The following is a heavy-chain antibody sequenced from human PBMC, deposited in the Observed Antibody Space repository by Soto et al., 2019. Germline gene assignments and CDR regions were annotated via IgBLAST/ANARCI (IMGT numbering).Heavy chain of an antibody. D-gene: IGHD5-18*01. CDR1: GDFLRSGGYY. V-gene: IGHV4-31*03. CDR2: IYYTGST. CDR3: ARDYGYKNRQYSGMDV. J-gene: IGHJ6*02. Sequence: PSLTCTVSGDFLRSGGYYWSWIRQHPGKGLEWIGNIYYTGSTHYNPSLKSRITLSVDTSKNQFSLKLNSVTAADTAVYYCARDYGYKNRQYSGMDVWGRGTTVS.